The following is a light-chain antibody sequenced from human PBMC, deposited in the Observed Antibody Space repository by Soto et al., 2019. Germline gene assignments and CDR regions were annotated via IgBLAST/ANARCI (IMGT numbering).Light chain of an antibody. CDR2: EVS. Sequence: QSALTQPPSASGSPGQSVTISCTGSSSDVGGYNYVSWYQQHPGKAPKVMIFEVSKRPSGVPDRFSGSKSANTASLTVSGLQAEDEADYYCTSYAGANTLLFGGGTKVTVL. V-gene: IGLV2-8*01. J-gene: IGLJ2*01. CDR1: SSDVGGYNY. CDR3: TSYAGANTLL.